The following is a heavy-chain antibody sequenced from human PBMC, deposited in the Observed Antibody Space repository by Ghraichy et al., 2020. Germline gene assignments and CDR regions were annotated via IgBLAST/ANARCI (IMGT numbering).Heavy chain of an antibody. V-gene: IGHV4-61*01. D-gene: IGHD3-3*01. CDR3: ARTYYDFWSGYGDDY. CDR1: GGSVSSGSYY. J-gene: IGHJ4*02. CDR2: IYYSGST. Sequence: SETLSLTCTVSGGSVSSGSYYWSWIRQPPGKGLEWIGYIYYSGSTNYNPSLKSRVTISVDTSKNQFSLKLSSVTAADTAVYYCARTYYDFWSGYGDDYWGQGTLVTVSS.